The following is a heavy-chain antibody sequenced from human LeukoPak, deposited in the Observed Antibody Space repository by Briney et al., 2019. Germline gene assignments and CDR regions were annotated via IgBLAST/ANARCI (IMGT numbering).Heavy chain of an antibody. CDR2: ISYDGSNK. D-gene: IGHD6-13*01. CDR3: AREGAAALDC. Sequence: GRSLRLSCAASGFTFSSYGMHWVRQAPGKGLEWVAVISYDGSNKYYADSVKGRFTISRDNSKNTLYLQMNSLRAEDTAVYYCAREGAAALDCWGQGTLVTVSS. V-gene: IGHV3-30*12. CDR1: GFTFSSYG. J-gene: IGHJ4*02.